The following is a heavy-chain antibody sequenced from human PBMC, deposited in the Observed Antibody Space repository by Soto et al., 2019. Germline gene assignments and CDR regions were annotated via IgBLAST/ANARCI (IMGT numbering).Heavy chain of an antibody. CDR3: AREWAVLPYYVMNV. CDR1: GDSVTSGSYY. D-gene: IGHD1-26*01. CDR2: ISYTGRT. Sequence: SETLSLTCIVSGDSVTSGSYYWTWLRQPPGKGLEWIGYISYTGRTKYNPSLQSRVTISVDTSKNDFSLNLSPVTAAAAAVYFCAREWAVLPYYVMNVWGHGTVVTVSS. V-gene: IGHV4-61*03. J-gene: IGHJ6*02.